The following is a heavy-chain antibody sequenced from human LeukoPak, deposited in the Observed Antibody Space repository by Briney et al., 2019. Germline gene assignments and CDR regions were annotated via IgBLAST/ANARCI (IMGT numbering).Heavy chain of an antibody. CDR1: GGSISSGGYS. D-gene: IGHD6-13*01. V-gene: IGHV4-31*03. Sequence: SETLSLTCTISGGSISSGGYSWSWIRQHPGKGLEWIGYIYYSGSTYYNPSLKSRVTISVDTSKNQFSLKLSSVTAADTAVYYCARESPYSSRGLDYWGQGTLVTVSS. CDR3: ARESPYSSRGLDY. J-gene: IGHJ4*02. CDR2: IYYSGST.